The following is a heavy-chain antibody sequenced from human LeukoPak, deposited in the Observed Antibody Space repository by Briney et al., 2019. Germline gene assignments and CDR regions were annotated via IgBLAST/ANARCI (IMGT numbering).Heavy chain of an antibody. CDR3: ARDGAD. J-gene: IGHJ4*02. V-gene: IGHV3-21*01. CDR1: GFTFSSYS. CDR2: ISGSSTYI. D-gene: IGHD3-16*01. Sequence: GGSLRLSCAASGFTFSSYSMNWVRQAPGKGLEWVSSISGSSTYIDYADSLKGRFTISRDNTKNSLYLQMNSLRAEDTAVYYCARDGADWGQGTLVTVST.